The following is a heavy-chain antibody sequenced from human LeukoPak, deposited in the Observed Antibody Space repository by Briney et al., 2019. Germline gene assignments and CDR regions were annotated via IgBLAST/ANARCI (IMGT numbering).Heavy chain of an antibody. CDR3: VRVRVSLVRGTSYYSMDV. D-gene: IGHD3-10*01. Sequence: GGSLRLSCKASGFTVSSNYMSWVRQAPGKGLDWVSILYTGGSTYYGDSVKGRFTISRDNSKNTLYLQMNSLRAEDTAVYYCVRVRVSLVRGTSYYSMDVWGKGTTVSVSS. CDR1: GFTVSSNY. CDR2: LYTGGST. V-gene: IGHV3-66*01. J-gene: IGHJ6*03.